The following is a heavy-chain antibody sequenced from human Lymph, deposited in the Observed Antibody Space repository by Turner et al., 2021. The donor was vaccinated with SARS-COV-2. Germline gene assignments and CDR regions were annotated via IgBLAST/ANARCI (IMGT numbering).Heavy chain of an antibody. CDR2: IAYDGSNK. V-gene: IGHV3-30-3*01. CDR3: ARGLRWPSTMGEFDP. D-gene: IGHD3-16*01. CDR1: GFTFSSYA. Sequence: QVQLVESGGGVVQPGRSLRLSCAASGFTFSSYAMAGVRQAPGKGLEWVAVIAYDGSNKYYADSVKGRFTISRDNSKNTLYLQMNSLRAEDTAVYYCARGLRWPSTMGEFDPWGQGTLVTVSS. J-gene: IGHJ5*02.